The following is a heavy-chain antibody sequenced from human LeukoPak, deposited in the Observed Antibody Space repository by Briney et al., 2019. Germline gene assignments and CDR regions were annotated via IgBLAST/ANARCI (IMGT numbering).Heavy chain of an antibody. CDR2: ISAYNGNT. CDR3: ARAFGVGGRGNAFDI. J-gene: IGHJ3*02. V-gene: IGHV1-18*01. CDR1: GYTFTGYG. D-gene: IGHD2-15*01. Sequence: ASVKVSCKASGYTFTGYGISWVRQAPGQGLEWMGWISAYNGNTNYAQKLQGRVTMTTDTSTSTAYMELRSLRSDDTAVYYCARAFGVGGRGNAFDIWGQGTMVTVSS.